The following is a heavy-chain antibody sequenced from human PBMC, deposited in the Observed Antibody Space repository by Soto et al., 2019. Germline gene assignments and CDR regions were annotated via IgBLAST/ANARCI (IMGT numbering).Heavy chain of an antibody. CDR1: GNSLSSHY. CDR3: ARDRYFYDSRGYYRTLDS. J-gene: IGHJ5*01. Sequence: LSLTCTISGNSLSSHYWTWIRQSLGKGLEWIGYIFHSGITDYNPSVKSRVTISIDKSRNLFSLNLTSVTAADTAVYYCARDRYFYDSRGYYRTLDSWGQGTLVTVSS. D-gene: IGHD3-22*01. CDR2: IFHSGIT. V-gene: IGHV4-59*11.